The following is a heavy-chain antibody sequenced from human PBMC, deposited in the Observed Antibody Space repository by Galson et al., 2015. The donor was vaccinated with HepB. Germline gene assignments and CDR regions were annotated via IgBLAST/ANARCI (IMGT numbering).Heavy chain of an antibody. J-gene: IGHJ6*02. Sequence: SVKVSCKASGYTFTSYYMHWVRQAPGQGLEWMGIINPSGGSTSYAQKLQGRVTMTRDTSTSTVYMELSSLRSEDTAVYYCARGGLMMANRPDYYYYYGMDVWGQGTTVTVSS. D-gene: IGHD5-24*01. CDR1: GYTFTSYY. CDR2: INPSGGST. V-gene: IGHV1-46*04. CDR3: ARGGLMMANRPDYYYYYGMDV.